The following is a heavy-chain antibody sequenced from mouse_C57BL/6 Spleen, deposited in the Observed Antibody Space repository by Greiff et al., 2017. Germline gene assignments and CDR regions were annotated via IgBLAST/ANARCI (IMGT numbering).Heavy chain of an antibody. J-gene: IGHJ1*03. V-gene: IGHV1-50*01. Sequence: VKLKQPGAELVKPGASVKLSCKASGYTFTSYWMQWVKQRPGQGLEWIGEIDPSDSYTNYNQKFKGKATLTVDTSSSTAYMQLSSLTSEDSAVYYCARFWDRGYFDVWGTGTTVTVSS. CDR2: IDPSDSYT. CDR3: ARFWDRGYFDV. CDR1: GYTFTSYW. D-gene: IGHD4-1*01.